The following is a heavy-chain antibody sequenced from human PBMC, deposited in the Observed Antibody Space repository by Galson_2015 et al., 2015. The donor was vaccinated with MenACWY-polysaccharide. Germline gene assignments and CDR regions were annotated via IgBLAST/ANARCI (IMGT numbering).Heavy chain of an antibody. CDR1: GYTFTGYY. CDR2: INPNSGGT. Sequence: SVKVSCKASGYTFTGYYMHWARQAPGQGLEWMGWINPNSGGTNYAQKFQGRVTMTRDTSISTAYMELSRLRSDDTAVYYCARDPRGYCSGGSCYSDYYYGMDVWGQGTTVTVSS. CDR3: ARDPRGYCSGGSCYSDYYYGMDV. V-gene: IGHV1-2*02. D-gene: IGHD2-15*01. J-gene: IGHJ6*02.